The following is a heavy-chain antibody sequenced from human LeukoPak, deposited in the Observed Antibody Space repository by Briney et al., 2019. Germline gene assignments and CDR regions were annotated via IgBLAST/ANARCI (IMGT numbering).Heavy chain of an antibody. V-gene: IGHV1-46*01. CDR3: ARDESISILWW. CDR1: GYTFTNYY. CDR2: INPSGGST. Sequence: ASVKVSCKASGYTFTNYYMHWVRQAPGQGLEWMGIINPSGGSTNYAQKFQGRVTMTRDTSTSTVYMELSSLRTEDTAVYYCARDESISILWWWGQGTLVTVSS. J-gene: IGHJ1*01. D-gene: IGHD2-21*01.